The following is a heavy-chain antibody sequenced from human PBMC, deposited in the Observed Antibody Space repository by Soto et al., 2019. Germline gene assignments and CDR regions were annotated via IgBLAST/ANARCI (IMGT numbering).Heavy chain of an antibody. CDR2: ISPNGNNQ. Sequence: PGGSLRLSCVDPGFTFTTYALHWIRQAPGKGLEWVAVISPNGNNQYYADSVKGRFTISRDTSKSTLYLQMTSLRPDDTAVYYCARSALIIVVVPAAMDVWGQGTTVTVSS. J-gene: IGHJ6*02. CDR3: ARSALIIVVVPAAMDV. D-gene: IGHD2-2*01. V-gene: IGHV3-30*04. CDR1: GFTFTTYA.